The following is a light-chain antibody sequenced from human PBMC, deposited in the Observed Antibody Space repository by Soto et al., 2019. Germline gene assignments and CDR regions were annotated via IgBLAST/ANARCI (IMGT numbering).Light chain of an antibody. CDR3: SSYTSSSTLDWV. CDR1: SSDVGGYNY. Sequence: QSVLTQPASVSGSPGQSITISCTGTSSDVGGYNYVSWYRQHPGKAPKLMIYDVSNRPSGVSNRFSGSKSGNTASLTISGLQAEDEADYYCSSYTSSSTLDWVFGGGTKLTVL. CDR2: DVS. V-gene: IGLV2-14*01. J-gene: IGLJ3*02.